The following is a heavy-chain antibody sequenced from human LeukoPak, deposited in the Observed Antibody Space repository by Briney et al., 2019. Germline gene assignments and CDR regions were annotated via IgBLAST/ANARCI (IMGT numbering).Heavy chain of an antibody. CDR2: IYHSGTT. CDR3: VRGRYSSGWFKDKNCFDP. CDR1: GGSISSYY. D-gene: IGHD6-19*01. Sequence: PSETLSLTCTASGGSISSYYWSWIRQPPGKGLEWIGYIYHSGTTYYNPSLNSRATISVDTSKNQFSLKLRSVTAAEPAVYYFVRGRYSSGWFKDKNCFDPGGQGIPVTVSS. V-gene: IGHV4-59*12. J-gene: IGHJ5*02.